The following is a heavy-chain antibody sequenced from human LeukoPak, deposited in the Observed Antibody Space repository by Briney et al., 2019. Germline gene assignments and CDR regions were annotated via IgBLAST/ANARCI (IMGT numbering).Heavy chain of an antibody. D-gene: IGHD6-13*01. Sequence: SQTLSLTCAISGDSVSSNSAAWNWIRQSPSRGLEWLGRTYYRSKWYNDYAVSVKSRITINPDTSKNQFSLQLNSVTPEDTAVYYCARESDSSSWYSHQEFDYWGQGTLVTVSS. CDR2: TYYRSKWYN. V-gene: IGHV6-1*01. CDR1: GDSVSSNSAA. J-gene: IGHJ4*02. CDR3: ARESDSSSWYSHQEFDY.